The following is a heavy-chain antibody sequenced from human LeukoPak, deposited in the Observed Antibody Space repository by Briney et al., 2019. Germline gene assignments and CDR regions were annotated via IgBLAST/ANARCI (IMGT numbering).Heavy chain of an antibody. CDR2: IYNSGST. J-gene: IGHJ4*02. CDR3: ARTRMTGRVDY. CDR1: GGSISSYY. V-gene: IGHV4-59*01. D-gene: IGHD1-1*01. Sequence: SETLSLTCTVSGGSISSYYWSWIRQPPGKGLEWIGYIYNSGSTNYNPSLRSRVTISSDTSKNQISLNLASVTAADTAVYYCARTRMTGRVDYWGQGILVTVSS.